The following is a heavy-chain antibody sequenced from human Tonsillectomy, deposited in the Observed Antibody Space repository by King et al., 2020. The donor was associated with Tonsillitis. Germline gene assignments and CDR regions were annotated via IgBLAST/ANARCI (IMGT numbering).Heavy chain of an antibody. Sequence: VQLVESGGGVVLPGRSLRLSCAASGFTFSSYGMHWVRQAQGTGLEWVAVISYDGSNKYYGDSVRGRFTLSRDNSANTLYLPMNSMRPKETAVYFCATVGDYSGSESDGGSWGQGTLVNVSS. J-gene: IGHJ5*02. V-gene: IGHV3-30*03. D-gene: IGHD5-12*01. CDR2: ISYDGSNK. CDR1: GFTFSSYG. CDR3: ATVGDYSGSESDGGS.